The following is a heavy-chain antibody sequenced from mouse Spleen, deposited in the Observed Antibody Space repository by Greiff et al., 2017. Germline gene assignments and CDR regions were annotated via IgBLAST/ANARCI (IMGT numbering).Heavy chain of an antibody. J-gene: IGHJ2*01. V-gene: IGHV1-80*01. CDR2: IYPGDGDT. CDR1: GYAFSSYW. Sequence: QVQLQQSGAELVKPGASVKISCKASGYAFSSYWMNWVKQRPGKGLEWIGQIYPGDGDTNYNGKFKGKATLTADKSSSTAYMQLSSLTSEDSAVYFCARLGTVVAYYFDYWGQGTTLTVSS. D-gene: IGHD1-1*01. CDR3: ARLGTVVAYYFDY.